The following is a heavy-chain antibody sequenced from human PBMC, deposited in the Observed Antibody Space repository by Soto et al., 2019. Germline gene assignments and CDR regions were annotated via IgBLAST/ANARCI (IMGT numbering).Heavy chain of an antibody. J-gene: IGHJ4*02. CDR3: ARGRYGDY. Sequence: QVHLVQSGAEVKKPGASVKVSCKGSGYTFTSYGITWVRQAPGQGLEWMGWISGNNGNTDSAQRLQGRVTVTRDTSTGTAYMELRSLRSDDTAVYYCARGRYGDYWGQGALVTVSS. CDR1: GYTFTSYG. D-gene: IGHD1-1*01. V-gene: IGHV1-18*01. CDR2: ISGNNGNT.